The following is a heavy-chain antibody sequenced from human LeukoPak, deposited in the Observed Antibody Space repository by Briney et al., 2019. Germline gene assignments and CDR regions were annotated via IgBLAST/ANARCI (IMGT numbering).Heavy chain of an antibody. CDR1: GGSISSGGYY. D-gene: IGHD3-16*02. CDR3: ARDRDYDYIWGTYRVFDY. CDR2: IYYSGST. V-gene: IGHV4-31*03. Sequence: SETLSLTCTVSGGSISSGGYYWSWIRQHPGKGLEWIGYIYYSGSTYYNPSPKSRVTISVDTSKNQFSLKLSSVTAADTAVYYCARDRDYDYIWGTYRVFDYWGQGTLVTVSS. J-gene: IGHJ4*02.